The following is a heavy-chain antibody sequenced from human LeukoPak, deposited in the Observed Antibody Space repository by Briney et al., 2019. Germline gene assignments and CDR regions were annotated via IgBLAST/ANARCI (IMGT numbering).Heavy chain of an antibody. CDR2: IYYTGNT. Sequence: SETLSLTCTVSGVSISSSYSYWGWIRQPPGMGLEWIGSIYYTGNTYYNASLKSQVSISIDTSKNQFSLKLTSVTAADTAVYYCARGKVGATKGYYYYYYMDVWGKGTTVTISS. D-gene: IGHD1-26*01. CDR1: GVSISSSYSY. CDR3: ARGKVGATKGYYYYYYMDV. V-gene: IGHV4-39*01. J-gene: IGHJ6*03.